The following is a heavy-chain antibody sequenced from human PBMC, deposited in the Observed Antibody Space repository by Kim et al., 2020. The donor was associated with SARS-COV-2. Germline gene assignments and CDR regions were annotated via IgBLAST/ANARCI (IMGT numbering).Heavy chain of an antibody. CDR2: INHSGST. Sequence: SETLSLTCDVYGGSFSAYHWSWIRQPPGKGLEWIGEINHSGSTNYNPSLKSRVTISVDTSNNQFSLNLSSVTAADTAEYYCARRAIAWFGDLFQNPGDYGMDVWGQGTTVSVSS. V-gene: IGHV4-34*01. J-gene: IGHJ6*02. CDR3: ARRAIAWFGDLFQNPGDYGMDV. CDR1: GGSFSAYH. D-gene: IGHD3-10*01.